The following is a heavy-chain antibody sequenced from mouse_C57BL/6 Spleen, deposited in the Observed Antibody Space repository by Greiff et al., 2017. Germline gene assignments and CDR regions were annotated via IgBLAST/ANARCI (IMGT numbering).Heavy chain of an antibody. CDR3: ERGVGDYAMDY. CDR2: IYPGDGDT. D-gene: IGHD1-1*02. J-gene: IGHJ4*01. CDR1: GYAFSSSW. Sequence: VQLQQSGPELVKPGASVKISCKASGYAFSSSWMNWVKQRPGKGLEWIGRIYPGDGDTNYNGKCKGKATLTADKSSSTAYMQLSSLTSEDSAVYFCERGVGDYAMDYWGQGTSVTVSS. V-gene: IGHV1-82*01.